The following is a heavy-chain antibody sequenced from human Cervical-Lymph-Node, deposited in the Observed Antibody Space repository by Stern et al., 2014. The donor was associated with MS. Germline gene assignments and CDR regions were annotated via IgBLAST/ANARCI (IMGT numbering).Heavy chain of an antibody. CDR3: AGDPTAHHFALGSFPVF. D-gene: IGHD3-10*01. CDR2: ISPDGRTT. J-gene: IGHJ4*02. CDR1: GFSFRSYW. V-gene: IGHV3-74*01. Sequence: EVQLVESGGGLVQPGGSLRLSCAASGFSFRSYWMHWVRQVPGKGLVWVSHISPDGRTTRYADSVRGRFSISRDNAKSTLYLQMHSLRAEDTAVFYCAGDPTAHHFALGSFPVFWGQGTLVTVSS.